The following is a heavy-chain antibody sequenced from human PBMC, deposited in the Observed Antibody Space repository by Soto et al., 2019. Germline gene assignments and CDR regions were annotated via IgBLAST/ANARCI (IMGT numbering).Heavy chain of an antibody. CDR3: ARLGKAARPYYYYYGMDV. CDR1: GYSFTSYW. J-gene: IGHJ6*02. D-gene: IGHD6-6*01. Sequence: GESLKISCKGSGYSFTSYWIGWVRQMPGKGLEWMGIIYPGDSDTRYSPSFQGQVTISADKSISTAYLQWSSLKASDTAMYYCARLGKAARPYYYYYGMDVWGQGTTVTVSS. V-gene: IGHV5-51*01. CDR2: IYPGDSDT.